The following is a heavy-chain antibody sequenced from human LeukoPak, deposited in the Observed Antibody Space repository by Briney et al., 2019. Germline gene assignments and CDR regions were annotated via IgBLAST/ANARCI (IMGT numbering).Heavy chain of an antibody. CDR3: ARAEGVTLVRPTVDY. D-gene: IGHD2-8*01. CDR1: GYTFSGYY. V-gene: IGHV1-2*02. J-gene: IGHJ4*02. CDR2: INPNSGDS. Sequence: ASVKVSCKASGYTFSGYYIQWVRQAPGQGLEWVGWINPNSGDSKYAQTFQGRVTLTRDTSLSTAYMELSRLTSDDTAVYYCARAEGVTLVRPTVDYWGQGTLVTVSS.